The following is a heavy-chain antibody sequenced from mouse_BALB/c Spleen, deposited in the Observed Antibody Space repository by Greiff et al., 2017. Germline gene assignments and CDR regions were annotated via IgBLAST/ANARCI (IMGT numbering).Heavy chain of an antibody. J-gene: IGHJ3*01. CDR1: GFDFSRYW. Sequence: EVKVIESGGGLVQPGGSLKLSCAASGFDFSRYWMSWVRQAPGKGLEWIGEINPDSSTINYTPSLKDKFIISRDNAKNTLYLQMSKVRSEDTALYYCARPSGRYGSSYWFAYWGQGTLVTVSA. V-gene: IGHV4-1*02. D-gene: IGHD1-1*01. CDR2: INPDSSTI. CDR3: ARPSGRYGSSYWFAY.